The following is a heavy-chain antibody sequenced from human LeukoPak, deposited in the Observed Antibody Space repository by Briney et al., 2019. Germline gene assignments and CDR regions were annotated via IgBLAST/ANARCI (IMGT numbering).Heavy chain of an antibody. Sequence: ASVKVSCKASGGTFSSYAISWVRQAPGQGLEWMGWINPNSGDTNYAQKFQGRVTMTRDTSISTAYMELSRLRSDDTAVYYCARGQLWFDYWGQGTLVTVSS. CDR1: GGTFSSYA. D-gene: IGHD5-18*01. J-gene: IGHJ4*02. CDR3: ARGQLWFDY. CDR2: INPNSGDT. V-gene: IGHV1-2*02.